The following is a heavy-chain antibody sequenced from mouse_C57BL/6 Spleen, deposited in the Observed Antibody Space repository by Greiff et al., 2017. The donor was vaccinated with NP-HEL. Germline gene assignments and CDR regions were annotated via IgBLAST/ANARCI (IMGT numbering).Heavy chain of an antibody. V-gene: IGHV1-82*01. CDR2: IYPGDGDT. D-gene: IGHD4-1*01. CDR1: GYAFSSSW. Sequence: VQLQQSGPELVKPGASVKISCKASGYAFSSSWMNWVKQRPGKGLEWIGRIYPGDGDTNYNGKFKGKATLTADKSSSTAYMQLSSLTSEDAAVYFCARGELGGNDYWGQGTTLTVSS. J-gene: IGHJ2*01. CDR3: ARGELGGNDY.